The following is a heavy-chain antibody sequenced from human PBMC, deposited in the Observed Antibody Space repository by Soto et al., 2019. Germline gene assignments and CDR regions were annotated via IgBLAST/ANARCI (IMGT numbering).Heavy chain of an antibody. CDR1: GFTFSSYG. CDR3: ARRGPGTYFDY. D-gene: IGHD6-13*01. Sequence: GGSLRLSCAASGFTFSSYGMHWVRRAPGKGLEWVAVIWYDGSNKYYADSVKGRFTISRDNSKNTLYLQMNSLRTEDTAVYYCARRGPGTYFDYWGQGTLVTVSS. J-gene: IGHJ4*02. V-gene: IGHV3-33*01. CDR2: IWYDGSNK.